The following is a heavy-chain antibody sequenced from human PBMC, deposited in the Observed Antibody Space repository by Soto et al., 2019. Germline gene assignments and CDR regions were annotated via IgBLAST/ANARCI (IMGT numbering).Heavy chain of an antibody. J-gene: IGHJ6*02. CDR3: ARGKGGYYYYGMDV. Sequence: VQLVESGGGVVQPGRSLRLSCAASGFTFSSYEMNWVRQAPGKGLEWVSYISSSGSTIYYADSVKGRFTISRDNAKNSLYLQMNSLRVEDTAVYYCARGKGGYYYYGMDVWGQGTTVTVSS. CDR1: GFTFSSYE. V-gene: IGHV3-48*03. CDR2: ISSSGSTI. D-gene: IGHD2-15*01.